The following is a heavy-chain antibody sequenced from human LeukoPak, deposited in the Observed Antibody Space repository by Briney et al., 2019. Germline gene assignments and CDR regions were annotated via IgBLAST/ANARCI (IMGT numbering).Heavy chain of an antibody. V-gene: IGHV4-34*01. CDR3: ARARSLYNWNYGGWFDP. CDR2: INHSGST. CDR1: GGSFSGYY. D-gene: IGHD1-7*01. Sequence: SETLSLTCAAYGGSFSGYYWSWIRQPPGKGLEWIGEINHSGSTNYNPSLKSRVTISVDTSKNQFSLKLSSVTAADTAVYYCARARSLYNWNYGGWFDPWGQGTLVTVSS. J-gene: IGHJ5*02.